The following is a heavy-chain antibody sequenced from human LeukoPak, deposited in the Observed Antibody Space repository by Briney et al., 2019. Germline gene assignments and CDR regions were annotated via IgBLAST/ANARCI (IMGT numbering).Heavy chain of an antibody. Sequence: SETLSLTCTVSGGSISSSSYYWGWIRQPPGKGLEWIGSIYYSGSTYYNPSLKSRVTLSVDTSKNQFSLKLSSVTAADTAVYYCARLRGYSYGWVDYWGQGTLVTVSS. CDR3: ARLRGYSYGWVDY. CDR2: IYYSGST. J-gene: IGHJ4*02. CDR1: GGSISSSSYY. V-gene: IGHV4-39*07. D-gene: IGHD5-18*01.